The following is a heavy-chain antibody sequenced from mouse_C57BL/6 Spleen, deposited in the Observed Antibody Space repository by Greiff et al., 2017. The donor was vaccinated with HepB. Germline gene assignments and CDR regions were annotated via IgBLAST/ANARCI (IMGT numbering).Heavy chain of an antibody. CDR2: ISDGGSYT. D-gene: IGHD1-1*01. J-gene: IGHJ1*03. CDR3: ARGPITTVVARGYFDV. CDR1: GFTFSSYA. Sequence: DVMLVESGGGLVKPGGSLKLSCAASGFTFSSYALSWVRQTPEKRLEWVATISDGGSYTYYPDNVKGRFTISRDNAKNNLYLQMSHLKSEDTAMYYCARGPITTVVARGYFDVWGTGTTVTVSS. V-gene: IGHV5-4*03.